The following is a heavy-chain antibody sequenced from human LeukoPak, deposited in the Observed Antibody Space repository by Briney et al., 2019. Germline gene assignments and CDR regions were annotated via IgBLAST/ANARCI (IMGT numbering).Heavy chain of an antibody. CDR3: VKGIPVAGTGNVVPYFYYYGMDV. D-gene: IGHD6-19*01. CDR1: GFTFSDYA. Sequence: GGSLRLSCSASGFTFSDYAIHWVRQAPGKGLEYLSAISNSGGTTCYADSVKGRFTISRDNSKNTLYLQMSTLRPEDTAVYYCVKGIPVAGTGNVVPYFYYYGMDVWGQGTTVSVS. J-gene: IGHJ6*02. CDR2: ISNSGGTT. V-gene: IGHV3-64D*06.